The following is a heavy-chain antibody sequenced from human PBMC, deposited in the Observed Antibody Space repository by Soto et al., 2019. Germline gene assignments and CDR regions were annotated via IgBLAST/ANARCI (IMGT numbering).Heavy chain of an antibody. CDR1: GGSISSYY. CDR2: IYTSGST. CDR3: ARVDSSGWYRHFDY. J-gene: IGHJ4*02. V-gene: IGHV4-4*07. Sequence: QVQLQESGPGLVKPSETLSLTCTVSGGSISSYYWSWIRQPAGKGLEWIGRIYTSGSTNYNPSLKSRVTMSVDTSKNQFSLKLSSVTAADTAVYYCARVDSSGWYRHFDYWGQGTLVTVSS. D-gene: IGHD6-19*01.